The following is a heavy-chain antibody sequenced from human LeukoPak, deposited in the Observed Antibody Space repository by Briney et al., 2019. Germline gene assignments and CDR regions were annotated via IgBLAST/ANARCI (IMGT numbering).Heavy chain of an antibody. J-gene: IGHJ6*03. CDR1: GFTFSSCA. V-gene: IGHV3-64*01. D-gene: IGHD3-10*01. CDR3: ARSYGSGSYRYSYYYYYMDV. CDR2: MSSDGGGT. Sequence: GGSLRLSCAASGFTFSSCAMHWVRQAPGKALEYVSAMSSDGGGTYYAKSVKGRFTISRDNSKNTLYLKMGSLRAEDMAVYHCARSYGSGSYRYSYYYYYMDVWGKGTTVTISS.